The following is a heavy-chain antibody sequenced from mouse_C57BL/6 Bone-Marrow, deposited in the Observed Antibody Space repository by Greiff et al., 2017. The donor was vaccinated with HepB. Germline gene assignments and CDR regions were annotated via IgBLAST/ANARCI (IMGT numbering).Heavy chain of an antibody. Sequence: QVQLKESGAELVRPGASVKLSCKASGYTFTDYYINWVKQRPGQGLEWIARIYPGSGNTYYNEKFKGKATLTAEKSSSTAYMQLSSLTSEDSAVYFCARTGGITTVRVWYFDVWGTGTTVTVSS. D-gene: IGHD1-1*01. CDR1: GYTFTDYY. V-gene: IGHV1-76*01. CDR3: ARTGGITTVRVWYFDV. CDR2: IYPGSGNT. J-gene: IGHJ1*03.